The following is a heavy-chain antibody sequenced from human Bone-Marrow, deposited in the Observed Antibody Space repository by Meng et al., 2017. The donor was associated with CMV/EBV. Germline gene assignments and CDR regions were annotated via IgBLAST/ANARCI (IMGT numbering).Heavy chain of an antibody. V-gene: IGHV3-21*01. D-gene: IGHD3-10*01. CDR1: GFTFSSYS. Sequence: GESLKISCAASGFTFSSYSMNWVRQAPGKGLEWVSSISSNSSYIYYADSVKGRFTISRDNAKNSLYLQMNSLRAEDTAVYYCARDGREFAGRHCEYWGQGTLVTVSS. J-gene: IGHJ4*02. CDR2: ISSNSSYI. CDR3: ARDGREFAGRHCEY.